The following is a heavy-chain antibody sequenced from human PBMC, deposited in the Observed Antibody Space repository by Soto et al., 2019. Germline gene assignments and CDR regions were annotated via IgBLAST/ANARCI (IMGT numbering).Heavy chain of an antibody. J-gene: IGHJ5*02. CDR3: VRSLGWLQYSWFDP. CDR2: VYYSGGA. CDR1: GVSIHNSHSF. V-gene: IGHV4-39*01. D-gene: IGHD3-16*01. Sequence: SETLSLTCAVSGVSIHNSHSFWGWIRQPPGKGLEFIANVYYSGGAHYNPSFKSRVTISVDTATNQFSLHLSSVTAADTAVYYCVRSLGWLQYSWFDPWGQGIPVTVSS.